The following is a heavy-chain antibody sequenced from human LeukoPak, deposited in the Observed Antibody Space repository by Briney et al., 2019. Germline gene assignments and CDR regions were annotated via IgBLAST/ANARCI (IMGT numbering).Heavy chain of an antibody. V-gene: IGHV5-51*01. Sequence: KAGESLKISCKGSGYSFTSYWIGWVRQMPGKGLEWMGIIYPGDSDTRYSPSFQGQVTISADKSISTAYLQWSSLKASDTAMYYCARIKKQWLGQYYFDYWGQGTLVTVSS. CDR2: IYPGDSDT. J-gene: IGHJ4*02. CDR3: ARIKKQWLGQYYFDY. D-gene: IGHD6-19*01. CDR1: GYSFTSYW.